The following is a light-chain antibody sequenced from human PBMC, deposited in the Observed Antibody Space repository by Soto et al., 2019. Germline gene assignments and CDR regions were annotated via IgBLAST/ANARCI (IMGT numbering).Light chain of an antibody. CDR1: SSDVGGYNY. CDR2: EVS. V-gene: IGLV2-8*01. J-gene: IGLJ2*01. Sequence: QSALTQPPSASGSPGQSVTISCTGTSSDVGGYNYVSWYQQHPGRAPKLMIYEVSKRPSGVPDRFSGSKSGNTASLTVSGLQPEDEADYYCSSYAGSSNLGVFGGVTKVTVL. CDR3: SSYAGSSNLGV.